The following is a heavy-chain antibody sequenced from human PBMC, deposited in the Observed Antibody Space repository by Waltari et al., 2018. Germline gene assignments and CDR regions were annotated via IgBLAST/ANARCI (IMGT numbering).Heavy chain of an antibody. D-gene: IGHD2-15*01. CDR1: GYTFTGYY. V-gene: IGHV1-2*02. CDR2: INPNRGGT. Sequence: QVQLVQSGAEVKKPGASVKVSCKASGYTFTGYYMHWVRQAPGQGLEWMGWINPNRGGTNYAQKFQGRVTMTRDTSISTAYMELSRLRSDDTAVYYCARDMGSSASKYYYYYGMDVWGQGTTVTVSS. CDR3: ARDMGSSASKYYYYYGMDV. J-gene: IGHJ6*02.